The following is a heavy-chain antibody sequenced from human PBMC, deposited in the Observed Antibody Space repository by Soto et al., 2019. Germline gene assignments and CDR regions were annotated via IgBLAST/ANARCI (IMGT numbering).Heavy chain of an antibody. J-gene: IGHJ5*02. D-gene: IGHD3-3*01. CDR3: ARGPNYDFWSGSKFDP. CDR2: IYPGDSDT. CDR1: GYSFTSYW. V-gene: IGHV5-51*01. Sequence: GESLKISCKGSGYSFTSYWIGWVRQMPGKGLEWMGIIYPGDSDTRYSPSFQGQVTISADKSISTAYLQWSSLKASDTAMYYCARGPNYDFWSGSKFDPWGQGTLVTVSS.